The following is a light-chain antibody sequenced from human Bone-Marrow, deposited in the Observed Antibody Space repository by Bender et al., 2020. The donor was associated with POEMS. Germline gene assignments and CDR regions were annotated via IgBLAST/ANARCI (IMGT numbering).Light chain of an antibody. CDR1: NNDFGSYKF. CDR2: EVT. J-gene: IGLJ3*02. CDR3: CSYARSSTLV. V-gene: IGLV2-23*02. Sequence: QSALTQPASVSGSPGQSITISCTGTNNDFGSYKFVSWYQQHPGRAPKLIIYEVTKRPSGVSSRFSGSKSGNTASLTISGLQAEDEADYYCCSYARSSTLVFGGGTKLTVL.